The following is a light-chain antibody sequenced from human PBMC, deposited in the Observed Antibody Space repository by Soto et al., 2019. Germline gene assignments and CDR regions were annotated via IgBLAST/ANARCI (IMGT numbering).Light chain of an antibody. J-gene: IGKJ1*01. CDR2: WAS. V-gene: IGKV4-1*01. Sequence: DIVMTQSPDSLAVSLGERATINCKSSQDILYSSNNKNYLAWYQQKPGQPPKLLIYWASTRESGVLDRFSGSGSGTDFTLTISGLQAEDVAVYYCQQYYTTPQTFGQGTKLEIK. CDR3: QQYYTTPQT. CDR1: QDILYSSNNKNY.